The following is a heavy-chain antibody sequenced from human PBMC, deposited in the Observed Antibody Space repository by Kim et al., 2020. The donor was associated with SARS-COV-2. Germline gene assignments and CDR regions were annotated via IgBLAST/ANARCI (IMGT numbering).Heavy chain of an antibody. Sequence: GGSVRLSCAAAEFPFNTYAMSWVRQAPGRGLEWVSTISDSGVTTFYVDSVKGRFTISRDNSKNTLFLHMSSLRVEDTAVYYCTGSRGGLRFHSFDYWGQGTQVTVSS. J-gene: IGHJ4*02. CDR1: EFPFNTYA. CDR3: TGSRGGLRFHSFDY. CDR2: ISDSGVTT. V-gene: IGHV3-23*01. D-gene: IGHD2-21*02.